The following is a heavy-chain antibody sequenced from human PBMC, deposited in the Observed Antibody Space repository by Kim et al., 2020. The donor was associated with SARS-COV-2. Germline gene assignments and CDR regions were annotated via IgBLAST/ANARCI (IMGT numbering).Heavy chain of an antibody. CDR1: GFTFSSYG. CDR2: IWYDGSNK. J-gene: IGHJ3*02. CDR3: ARDRLTMIVVGDHDAFDI. Sequence: GGSLRLSCAASGFTFSSYGMHWVRQAPGKGLEWVAVIWYDGSNKYYADSVKGRFTISRDNSKNTLYLQMNSLRAEDTAVYYCARDRLTMIVVGDHDAFDIWGQGTMVTVSS. D-gene: IGHD3-22*01. V-gene: IGHV3-33*01.